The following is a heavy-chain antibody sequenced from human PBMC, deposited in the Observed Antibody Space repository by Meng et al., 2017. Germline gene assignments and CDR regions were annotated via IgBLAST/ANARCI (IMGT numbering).Heavy chain of an antibody. CDR2: ISSNGGST. V-gene: IGHV3-64*01. CDR3: ARDLPPSYFDY. Sequence: GESLKVSCAASGFTFSSYAMHWVRQAPGKGLEYVSAISSNGGSTYYANSVKGRFTISRDNSKNTLYLQMGSLRAEDMAVYYCARDLPPSYFDYWGQGTLVTVSS. J-gene: IGHJ4*02. CDR1: GFTFSSYA.